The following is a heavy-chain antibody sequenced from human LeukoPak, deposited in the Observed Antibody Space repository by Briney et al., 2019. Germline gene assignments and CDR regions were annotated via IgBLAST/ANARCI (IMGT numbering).Heavy chain of an antibody. CDR1: GYTLTELS. J-gene: IGHJ4*02. V-gene: IGHV1-24*01. CDR3: ATDRLRGYSYGHRFDY. D-gene: IGHD5-18*01. Sequence: ASVKVSCKVSGYTLTELSMHWVRQAPGKGLEWMGGFDPEDGETIYAQKFQGRVTMTEDTSTDTAYMELSSLRSEDTAVYYCATDRLRGYSYGHRFDYWGQGTLVTVSS. CDR2: FDPEDGET.